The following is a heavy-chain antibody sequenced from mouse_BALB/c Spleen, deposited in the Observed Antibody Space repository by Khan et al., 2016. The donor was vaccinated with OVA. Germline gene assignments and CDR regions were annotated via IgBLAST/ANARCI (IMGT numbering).Heavy chain of an antibody. CDR3: ARSLYYSYGYALDC. D-gene: IGHD2-12*01. V-gene: IGHV3-2*02. CDR2: ISSTGST. Sequence: EVQLQESGPGLVKPSQSLSLTCTVTGYSITSDYAWNWIRQFPGNKLEWMGYISSTGSTSYNPSLKSQISITRDISKNQFFLQLKSVTTEDTATYYCARSLYYSYGYALDCWGRGTSVTVSS. J-gene: IGHJ4*01. CDR1: GYSITSDYA.